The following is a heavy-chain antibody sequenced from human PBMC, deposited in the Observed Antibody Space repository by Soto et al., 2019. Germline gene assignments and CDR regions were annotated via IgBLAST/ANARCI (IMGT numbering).Heavy chain of an antibody. D-gene: IGHD2-15*01. Sequence: QVQLVEFGGGVVQPGRSLRLSCAASGFTFGSYGMHWVRQAPGKGLEWVAVISYDGSNKYYADSVKGRFTISRDNSKNTLYLXXXXLRAEXTAVYXXXKDWXDIVVVVAARYGMDVWGQGTTVTVSS. CDR1: GFTFGSYG. CDR2: ISYDGSNK. CDR3: XKDWXDIVVVVAARYGMDV. J-gene: IGHJ6*02. V-gene: IGHV3-30*18.